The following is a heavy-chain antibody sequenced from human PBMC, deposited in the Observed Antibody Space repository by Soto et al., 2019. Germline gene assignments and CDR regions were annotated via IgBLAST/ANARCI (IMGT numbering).Heavy chain of an antibody. J-gene: IGHJ4*02. CDR2: IRSKPNNYAT. D-gene: IGHD6-19*01. V-gene: IGHV3-73*01. Sequence: LRLSCAASGFTFSGCAMHWVRQASGKGLEWLGRIRSKPNNYATEYAASVQGRFTISRDDSKNTAYLEMNSLKTEDTAVYYCTRWAYSYGWYFDYWGQGALVTVSS. CDR3: TRWAYSYGWYFDY. CDR1: GFTFSGCA.